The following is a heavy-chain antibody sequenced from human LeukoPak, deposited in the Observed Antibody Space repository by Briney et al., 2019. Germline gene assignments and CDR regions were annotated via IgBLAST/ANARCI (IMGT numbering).Heavy chain of an antibody. D-gene: IGHD3-10*01. CDR1: GFTFSDYY. Sequence: GGSLRLSCAVSGFTFSDYYMSWIRQAPGKGLECISYISGSGTTIYYADSVRGRFTISRDNAKNSLSLQMNSLRAEDTAVYYCAREGRGHRGLDCWGQGSLVTVSS. V-gene: IGHV3-11*01. CDR2: ISGSGTTI. CDR3: AREGRGHRGLDC. J-gene: IGHJ4*02.